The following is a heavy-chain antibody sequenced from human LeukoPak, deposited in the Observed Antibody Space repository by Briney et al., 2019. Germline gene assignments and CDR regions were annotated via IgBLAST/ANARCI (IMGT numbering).Heavy chain of an antibody. CDR2: DYHSGST. J-gene: IGHJ4*02. Sequence: SETLSLTCRVSGGSFTSLYWSWTRVPPGKGLELIREDYHSGSTNYNPSLKNRVTLSVDTAKNQFSLKLTSVTAADTAVYYCARGAYCTSINCYGFDYWGQGTKVTASS. V-gene: IGHV4-34*01. CDR3: ARGAYCTSINCYGFDY. CDR1: GGSFTSLY. D-gene: IGHD2-2*01.